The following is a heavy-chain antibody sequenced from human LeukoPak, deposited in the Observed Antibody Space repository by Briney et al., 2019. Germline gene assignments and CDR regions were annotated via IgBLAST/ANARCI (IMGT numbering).Heavy chain of an antibody. CDR2: INPSGGST. J-gene: IGHJ6*02. CDR3: AREVQWLVLGYYYYGMDV. Sequence: ASVKVSCKASGYTFTSYYMHWVRQAPGQGLEWMGIINPSGGSTSYAQKFQGRVTMTRDTSTSTVYMELSSLRSEDTAVYYCAREVQWLVLGYYYYGMDVWGQGTTVTVSS. V-gene: IGHV1-46*01. CDR1: GYTFTSYY. D-gene: IGHD6-19*01.